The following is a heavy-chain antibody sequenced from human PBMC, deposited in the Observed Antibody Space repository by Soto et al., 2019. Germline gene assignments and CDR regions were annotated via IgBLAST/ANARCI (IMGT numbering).Heavy chain of an antibody. CDR2: IYYSGST. J-gene: IGHJ4*02. CDR3: ARDPVKSYYYSGYDQGDY. D-gene: IGHD5-12*01. CDR1: GGSISSGGYY. Sequence: QVQLQESGPGLVKPSQTLSLTCTVSGGSISSGGYYWSWIRQHPGKGLEWIGYIYYSGSTYYNPSLTSRVTISVDTSKNQFSLKLSSVTAADTAVYYCARDPVKSYYYSGYDQGDYWGQGTLVTVSS. V-gene: IGHV4-31*03.